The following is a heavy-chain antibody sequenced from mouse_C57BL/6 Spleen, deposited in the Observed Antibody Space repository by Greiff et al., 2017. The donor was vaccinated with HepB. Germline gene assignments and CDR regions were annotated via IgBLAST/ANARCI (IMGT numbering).Heavy chain of an antibody. J-gene: IGHJ2*01. V-gene: IGHV1-52*01. CDR2: IDPSDSET. D-gene: IGHD2-1*01. CDR3: ARVRGNYEGDYFDY. Sequence: QVHVKQPGAELVRPGSSVKLSCKASGYTFTSYWMHWVKQRPIQGLEWIGNIDPSDSETHYNQKFKDKATLTVDKSSSTAYMQLSSLTSEDSAVYYCARVRGNYEGDYFDYWGQGTTLTVSS. CDR1: GYTFTSYW.